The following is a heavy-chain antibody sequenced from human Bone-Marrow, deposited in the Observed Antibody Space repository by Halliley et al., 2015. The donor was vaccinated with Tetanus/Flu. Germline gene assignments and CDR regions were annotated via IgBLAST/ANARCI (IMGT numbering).Heavy chain of an antibody. CDR1: DGSISTYY. D-gene: IGHD1-26*01. CDR3: ARDRGGLWYFDL. V-gene: IGHV4-59*01. Sequence: TLSLTCTVSDGSISTYYWSWIRQPPGKGLEWIANIYHSGSTMYNPSLKSRVTISVDTPKNQFSLKLTSVTAADTAVYYCARDRGGLWYFDLWGRGTLVTVSP. J-gene: IGHJ2*01. CDR2: IYHSGST.